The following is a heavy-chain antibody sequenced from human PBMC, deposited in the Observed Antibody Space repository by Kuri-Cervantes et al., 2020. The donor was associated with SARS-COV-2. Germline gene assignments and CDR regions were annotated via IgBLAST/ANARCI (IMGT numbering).Heavy chain of an antibody. CDR3: ARDKSYGFWREPFDY. J-gene: IGHJ4*02. V-gene: IGHV3-23*01. CDR1: GCTFGDYA. CDR2: ISGSGSNT. D-gene: IGHD3/OR15-3a*01. Sequence: GESLKISCVGSGCTFGDYAMSWVRQSPGKGLEWVAAISGSGSNTYYADSVKGRFIISRDNSKNTLYLQMDSLRADDTAVYFCARDKSYGFWREPFDYWGQGTPVTVSS.